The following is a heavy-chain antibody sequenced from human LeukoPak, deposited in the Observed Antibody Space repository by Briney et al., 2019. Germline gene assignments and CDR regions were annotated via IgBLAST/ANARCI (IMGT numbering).Heavy chain of an antibody. Sequence: GGSLRLSCAASGFTFSSYEMNWVRQAPGKGLEWVSSISSSSSYIYYADSVKGRFTISRDNAKNSLYLQMKSLRAEDTAVYYCARDYDYVWGSYRYFYYFDYWGQGTLVTVSS. D-gene: IGHD3-16*02. J-gene: IGHJ4*02. CDR3: ARDYDYVWGSYRYFYYFDY. CDR1: GFTFSSYE. V-gene: IGHV3-21*01. CDR2: ISSSSSYI.